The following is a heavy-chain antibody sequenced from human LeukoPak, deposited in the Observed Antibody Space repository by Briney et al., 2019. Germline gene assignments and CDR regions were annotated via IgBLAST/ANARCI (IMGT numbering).Heavy chain of an antibody. Sequence: SGPTLLNPTPTLTLTCTFSGFSLRSSGMCVSWIGQPPGKALEWLARIGWDDDKYYSTSLKTRLTISKDTSKNQVVLTMINMDPVDTATYYCARISDHYDSSGYSVFDYWGQGILVTVSS. D-gene: IGHD3-22*01. CDR2: IGWDDDK. J-gene: IGHJ4*02. V-gene: IGHV2-70*11. CDR1: GFSLRSSGMC. CDR3: ARISDHYDSSGYSVFDY.